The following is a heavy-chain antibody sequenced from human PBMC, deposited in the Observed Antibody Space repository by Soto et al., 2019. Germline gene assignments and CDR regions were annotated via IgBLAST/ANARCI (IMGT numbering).Heavy chain of an antibody. V-gene: IGHV1-3*01. D-gene: IGHD1-26*01. CDR2: INGGNGNT. J-gene: IGHJ4*02. Sequence: ASVKVSCKASGYTFTTYAMHWVRQAPGQRLEWMGWINGGNGNTEYPQKFQARVTITRDTSASTVYMELSSLRSEDTAGYFCARARYSGTYNLYLDYWGQGTQVTVSS. CDR1: GYTFTTYA. CDR3: ARARYSGTYNLYLDY.